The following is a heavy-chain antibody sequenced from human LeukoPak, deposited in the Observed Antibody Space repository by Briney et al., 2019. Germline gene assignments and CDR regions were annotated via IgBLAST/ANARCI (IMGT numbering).Heavy chain of an antibody. CDR2: INPSGGST. CDR1: GYTFTSYY. Sequence: ASVKVSCEASGYTFTSYYMHWVRQAPGQGLEWMGIINPSGGSTSYAQKFQGRVTMTRDTSTSTVYMELSSLRSEDTAVYYCARGGYCGGDCPLGDFDYWGQGTLVTVSS. CDR3: ARGGYCGGDCPLGDFDY. V-gene: IGHV1-46*01. D-gene: IGHD2-21*02. J-gene: IGHJ4*02.